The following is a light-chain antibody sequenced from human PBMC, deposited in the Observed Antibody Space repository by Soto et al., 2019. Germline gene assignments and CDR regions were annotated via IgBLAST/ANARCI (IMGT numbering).Light chain of an antibody. CDR1: QSVSSSY. J-gene: IGKJ2*01. CDR2: GAS. V-gene: IGKV3D-7*01. Sequence: PGERVTLSCRASQSVSSSYLTWYQQKPGQAPRLLIYGASTRATGIPARFSGSGSGTDFTLTISSLQPEDIATYYCQQYDNLPYTFGQGTKLEIK. CDR3: QQYDNLPYT.